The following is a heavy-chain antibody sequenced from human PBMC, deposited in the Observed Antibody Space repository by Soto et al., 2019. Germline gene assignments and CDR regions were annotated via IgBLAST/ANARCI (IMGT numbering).Heavy chain of an antibody. CDR1: GYMFNTYG. J-gene: IGHJ4*02. Sequence: QVQLVQSGAEVKKPGASVKVSCKASGYMFNTYGITWVRQAPGQGLEWIGWISAYNGNIDYAQNLQGRVTMTIDTSTSTAYMELRSLRSDDTAVYYCARTYGSGSYLLPFKYWGQGALVSVSS. CDR2: ISAYNGNI. D-gene: IGHD3-10*01. V-gene: IGHV1-18*01. CDR3: ARTYGSGSYLLPFKY.